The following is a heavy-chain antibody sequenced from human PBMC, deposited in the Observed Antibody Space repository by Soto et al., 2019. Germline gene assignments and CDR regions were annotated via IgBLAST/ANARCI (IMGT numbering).Heavy chain of an antibody. CDR3: ASGGNYTSNFDY. CDR2: MNPNRGNT. J-gene: IGHJ4*02. D-gene: IGHD3-3*01. V-gene: IGHV1-8*01. CDR1: GYTFTSYD. Sequence: QVKLVQSGAEVKKPGASVKVSCKASGYTFTSYDINWVRQATGQGLEWMGWMNPNRGNTGYAQKFQGRVTMTRNTSISTAYMELSSLRSEDAAVYYCASGGNYTSNFDYWGQGTLVTVSS.